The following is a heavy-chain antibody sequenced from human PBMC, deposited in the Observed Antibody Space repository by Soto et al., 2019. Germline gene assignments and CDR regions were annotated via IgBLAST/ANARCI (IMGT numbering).Heavy chain of an antibody. CDR2: INWNGGIT. CDR1: GFNFEDYA. V-gene: IGHV3-9*01. Sequence: RRLSCEGFGFNFEDYAMHWIRQAPGKGLEWVSGINWNGGITGYADSVKGRFTVSRDNANNSLHLEMSSLKTEDTALYYCARGRGALTVVSNWFDPWGQGTLVTVSS. D-gene: IGHD2-15*01. CDR3: ARGRGALTVVSNWFDP. J-gene: IGHJ5*02.